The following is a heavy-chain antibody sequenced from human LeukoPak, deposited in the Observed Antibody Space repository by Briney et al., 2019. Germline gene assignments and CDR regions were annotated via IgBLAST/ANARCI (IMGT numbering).Heavy chain of an antibody. CDR2: IYASGST. J-gene: IGHJ2*01. Sequence: PSETLSLTCTVTGDSISSYYWSWIRQPAGKGLEWIGRIYASGSTNYNPSLKSRVTISVDKSKNQVSLKLSSVTAADTAVYYCARTVSSYNWYFDLRGRGTLVTVSS. CDR1: GDSISSYY. CDR3: ARTVSSYNWYFDL. D-gene: IGHD4-11*01. V-gene: IGHV4-4*07.